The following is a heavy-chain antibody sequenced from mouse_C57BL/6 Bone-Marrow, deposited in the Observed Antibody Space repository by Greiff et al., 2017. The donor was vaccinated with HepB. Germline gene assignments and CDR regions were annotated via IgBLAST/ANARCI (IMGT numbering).Heavy chain of an antibody. D-gene: IGHD2-4*01. V-gene: IGHV2-2*01. CDR1: GFSLTSYG. CDR3: ARTRGKDYGDWYFDG. J-gene: IGHJ1*03. CDR2: IWSGGST. Sequence: VKLVESGPGLVQPSQSLSITCTVSGFSLTSYGVHWVRQSPGKGLEWLGVIWSGGSTDYNAAFISRLSISKDNSKSQVFFKMNSLQADDTAIYYCARTRGKDYGDWYFDGWGTGTTVTVS.